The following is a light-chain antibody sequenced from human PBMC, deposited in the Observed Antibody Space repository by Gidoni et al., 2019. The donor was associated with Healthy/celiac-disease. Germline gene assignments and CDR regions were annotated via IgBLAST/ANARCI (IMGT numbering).Light chain of an antibody. V-gene: IGLV2-14*01. CDR2: DVS. J-gene: IGLJ2*01. CDR1: SSDVGGYNY. CDR3: SSYTSSSTLRV. Sequence: QSALTQPASVSRSPGQSITISCTGTSSDVGGYNYVSWYQQHPGKAPKLMIYDVSKRPSGVSKRFSGSKSGNTASLTISGLQAEDEADYYCSSYTSSSTLRVFGGGTKLTVL.